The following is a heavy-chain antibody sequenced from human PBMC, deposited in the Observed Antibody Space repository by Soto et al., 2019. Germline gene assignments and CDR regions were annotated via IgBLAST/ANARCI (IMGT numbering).Heavy chain of an antibody. CDR3: GRRGGRATISYYFDY. J-gene: IGHJ4*02. D-gene: IGHD3-16*01. CDR2: VYYSGST. CDR1: GGSVSSSSYY. Sequence: SETLSLTCTVSGGSVSSSSYYWGWVRQPPGKGLEWIGSVYYSGSTYYNPSLESRVTISVDKSKNQFSLKLMSLSAADTAVYYWGRRGGRATISYYFDYWGKGALVTVSP. V-gene: IGHV4-39*01.